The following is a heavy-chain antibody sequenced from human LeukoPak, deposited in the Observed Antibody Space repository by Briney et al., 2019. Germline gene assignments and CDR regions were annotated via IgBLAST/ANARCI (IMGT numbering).Heavy chain of an antibody. V-gene: IGHV3-21*01. Sequence: GGSLRLSCAASGFTFSTYAISWVRQAPGKGLEWVSCISSTSNYIFYADSVRGRFTISRDNAKNSLYLQMDSLRAEDTAVYYCARGGIITSYAFEIWGQGAMVTVSS. D-gene: IGHD1-26*01. CDR3: ARGGIITSYAFEI. CDR1: GFTFSTYA. J-gene: IGHJ3*02. CDR2: ISSTSNYI.